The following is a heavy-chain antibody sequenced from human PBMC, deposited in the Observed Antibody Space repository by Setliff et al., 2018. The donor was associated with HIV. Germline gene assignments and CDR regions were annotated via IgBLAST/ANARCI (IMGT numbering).Heavy chain of an antibody. CDR3: ARAHHDFWSGYCPFDY. CDR1: GDSISSGSYY. V-gene: IGHV4-31*03. J-gene: IGHJ4*02. Sequence: SETLSLTCTVSGDSISSGSYYWSWIRQHPGKGLEWIGYIHYSGSTHYNPSLDSRLTFSVDTSQNRFSLKLSSVTAADTAVYFCARAHHDFWSGYCPFDYWGQGTLVTVSS. D-gene: IGHD3-3*01. CDR2: IHYSGST.